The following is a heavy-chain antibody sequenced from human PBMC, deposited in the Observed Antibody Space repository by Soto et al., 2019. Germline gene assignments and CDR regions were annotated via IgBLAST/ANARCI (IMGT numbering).Heavy chain of an antibody. V-gene: IGHV3-23*01. CDR3: AKDMYYEVGEFDY. CDR1: GFTFSSYG. D-gene: IGHD3-3*01. J-gene: IGHJ4*02. CDR2: ISGSGGST. Sequence: GGSLRLSCAASGFTFSSYGMHWVRQAPGKGLEWVSAISGSGGSTYYADSVKGRFTISRDNSKNTLYLQMNSLRAEDTAVYYCAKDMYYEVGEFDYWGQGTLVTVSS.